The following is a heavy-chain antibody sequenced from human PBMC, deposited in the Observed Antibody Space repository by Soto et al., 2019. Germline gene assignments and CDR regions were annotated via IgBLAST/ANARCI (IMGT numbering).Heavy chain of an antibody. V-gene: IGHV4-59*01. Sequence: SATLCHTCPFSGGSISIYYVSLLRQPPGKGLEWIGYIHYSGSTSYNPSLKSRVTISLDTSKSQVSLKLNSVTATDTAVYYCAGAGYEILTGSYKKQRYFDYWGRGTLVTVLL. D-gene: IGHD3-9*01. CDR3: AGAGYEILTGSYKKQRYFDY. CDR1: GGSISIYY. CDR2: IHYSGST. J-gene: IGHJ4*02.